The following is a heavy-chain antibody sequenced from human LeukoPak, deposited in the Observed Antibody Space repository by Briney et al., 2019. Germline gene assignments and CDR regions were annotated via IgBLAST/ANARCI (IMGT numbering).Heavy chain of an antibody. D-gene: IGHD3-22*01. CDR1: GGTFSSYA. Sequence: ASVKVSCKASGGTFSSYAISWVRQAPGQGLEWMGRIIPILGIANYAQKFQGRVTITADKSTSTAYMELSSLRSEDTAVYYCARGGDYYDSSGYYRYDAFDIWGQGTMVTVSS. CDR3: ARGGDYYDSSGYYRYDAFDI. CDR2: IIPILGIA. J-gene: IGHJ3*02. V-gene: IGHV1-69*04.